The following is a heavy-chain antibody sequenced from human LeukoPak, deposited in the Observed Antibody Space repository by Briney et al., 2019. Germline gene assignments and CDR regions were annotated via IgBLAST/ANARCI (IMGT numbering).Heavy chain of an antibody. CDR3: ARVRCSSSSCYPDY. J-gene: IGHJ4*02. CDR2: IYYSGST. Sequence: PSETLSLTCTVSGGSVSSGSYYWSWIRQPPGKGLEWLGYIYYSGSTNYNPSLKSRVTISVDTSKNQFSLKLSSVTAADTAVYYCARVRCSSSSCYPDYWGQGTLVTVSS. D-gene: IGHD2-2*01. CDR1: GGSVSSGSYY. V-gene: IGHV4-61*01.